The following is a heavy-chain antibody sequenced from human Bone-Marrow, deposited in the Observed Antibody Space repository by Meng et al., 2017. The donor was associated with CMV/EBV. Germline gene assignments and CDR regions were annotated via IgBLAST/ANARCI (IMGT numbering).Heavy chain of an antibody. D-gene: IGHD2/OR15-2a*01. V-gene: IGHV4-34*01. CDR1: GGSFSGYS. CDR3: ARGPFLYGMDV. Sequence: GSLRLSCAVYGGSFSGYSWSWIRQPPGKGLEWIGEINRRGSANHNLSLKSRVTLSVDTSKNQFSLKLSSVTAADTAVYYCARGPFLYGMDVWGQGTTVTVSS. J-gene: IGHJ6*02. CDR2: INRRGSA.